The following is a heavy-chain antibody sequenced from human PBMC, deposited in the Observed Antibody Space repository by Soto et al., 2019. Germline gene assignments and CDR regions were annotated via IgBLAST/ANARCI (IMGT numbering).Heavy chain of an antibody. CDR2: MNPKGGYT. J-gene: IGHJ4*01. V-gene: IGHV1-8*01. CDR1: GYTFTRYD. CDR3: ARTDGDLDY. D-gene: IGHD4-17*01. Sequence: QVQLVQSGAEVKKPGASVKVSCKTSGYTFTRYDINWVRQATGQGLEWMGWMNPKGGYTGSAQRFQGRITMTRDTSISTAYMELSSLRSEDTAMYYCARTDGDLDYWGQGTLVTVSS.